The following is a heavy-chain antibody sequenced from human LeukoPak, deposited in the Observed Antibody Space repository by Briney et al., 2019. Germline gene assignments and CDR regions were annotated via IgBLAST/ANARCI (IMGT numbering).Heavy chain of an antibody. CDR1: GGTFSSYA. CDR2: IIPILGIA. J-gene: IGHJ6*02. V-gene: IGHV1-69*04. D-gene: IGHD4-23*01. CDR3: ARDPQFYGGNDVYYYYYGMDV. Sequence: SVKVSCKASGGTFSSYAISWVRQAPGQGLEWMGRIIPILGIANYAQKFQGRVTITADKSTSTAYMELSNLRSEDTAVYYCARDPQFYGGNDVYYYYYGMDVWGQGTTVTVSS.